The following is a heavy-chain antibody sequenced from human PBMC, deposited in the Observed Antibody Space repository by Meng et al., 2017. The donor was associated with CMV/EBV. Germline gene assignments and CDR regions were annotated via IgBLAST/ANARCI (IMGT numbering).Heavy chain of an antibody. V-gene: IGHV5-51*01. CDR3: ARHREGLDYYYGMDV. CDR2: IYPDDSDT. J-gene: IGHJ6*02. CDR1: GYSFITYW. D-gene: IGHD1-26*01. Sequence: GGSLRLSCKGSGYSFITYWIGWVRQMPGKGLERMGIIYPDDSDTRYSPSFQGQVSISADKSINTAYLQWSSLKASDTAMYYCARHREGLDYYYGMDVWGQGTTVTVSS.